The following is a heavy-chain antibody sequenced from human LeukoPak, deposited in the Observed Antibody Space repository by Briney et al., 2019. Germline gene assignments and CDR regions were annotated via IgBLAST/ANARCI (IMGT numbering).Heavy chain of an antibody. Sequence: GRSLRLSCVASGFIFSSYSMNWVRQAPGKGLEWVSSISSSSSYIYYADSVKGRFTISRDNAKNSLFLQIHSLRAEDTAVYYCARASSNLNYYGSGGLDYWGQGTLVTVSS. CDR3: ARASSNLNYYGSGGLDY. D-gene: IGHD3-10*01. CDR2: ISSSSSYI. V-gene: IGHV3-21*01. J-gene: IGHJ4*02. CDR1: GFIFSSYS.